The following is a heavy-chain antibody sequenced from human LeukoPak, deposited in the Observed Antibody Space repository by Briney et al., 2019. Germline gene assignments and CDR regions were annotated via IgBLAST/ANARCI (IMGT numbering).Heavy chain of an antibody. CDR3: ARVRGHMATTYFDY. J-gene: IGHJ4*02. Sequence: SETLSLTCTVSGGSISSYYWSWIRQPPGKGLEWIGYIYYSGSTNYNPTLKSRVTISVDTSKNQFSLKLSSVTAADTAVYYCARVRGHMATTYFDYWGKGTLVTVSS. V-gene: IGHV4-59*01. D-gene: IGHD5-24*01. CDR2: IYYSGST. CDR1: GGSISSYY.